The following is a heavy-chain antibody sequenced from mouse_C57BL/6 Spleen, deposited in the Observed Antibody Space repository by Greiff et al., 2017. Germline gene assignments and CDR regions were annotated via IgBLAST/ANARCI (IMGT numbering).Heavy chain of an antibody. J-gene: IGHJ4*01. V-gene: IGHV2-5*01. Sequence: VQLMESGPGLVQPSPSLSITCKVSGFSLTSYGVHWVRQSPGKGLEWLGVIWRGGSNDYNAAFVSRLGISKDNSKSQVFFKMNRLQADDTAIYYCGKRGDYEYAMDYWGQGTSVTVSA. CDR3: GKRGDYEYAMDY. CDR2: IWRGGSN. CDR1: GFSLTSYG. D-gene: IGHD2-4*01.